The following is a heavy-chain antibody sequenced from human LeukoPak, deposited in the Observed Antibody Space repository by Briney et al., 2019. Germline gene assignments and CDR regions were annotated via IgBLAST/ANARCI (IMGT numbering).Heavy chain of an antibody. D-gene: IGHD3-9*01. CDR1: GYTLTELS. V-gene: IGHV1-24*01. Sequence: ASVKVSCKVSGYTLTELSMHWVRQAPGKGLEWMGGFDPEDGETIYAQKFQGRVTMTEDTSTDTAYTELSSLRSEDTAVYYCATFALGAYFDWPWGQGTLVTVSS. CDR2: FDPEDGET. CDR3: ATFALGAYFDWP. J-gene: IGHJ5*02.